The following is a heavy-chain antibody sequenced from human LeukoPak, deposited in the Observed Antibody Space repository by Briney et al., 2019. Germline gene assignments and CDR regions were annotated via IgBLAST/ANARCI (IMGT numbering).Heavy chain of an antibody. V-gene: IGHV3-11*01. CDR3: ARDRRHLRGYFDL. J-gene: IGHJ2*01. CDR1: GFTFSDYY. Sequence: GGPLRLSCAASGFTFSDYYMSWLPEARGKGLEGVSYISSSGSTIYYADSVKGRFTISRDNAKNSLDVQMNSLRAEDTAVYYCARDRRHLRGYFDLWGRGTLVTVSS. CDR2: ISSSGSTI.